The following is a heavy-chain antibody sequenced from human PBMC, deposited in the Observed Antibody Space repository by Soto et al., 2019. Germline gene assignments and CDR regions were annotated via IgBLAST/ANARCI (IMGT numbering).Heavy chain of an antibody. V-gene: IGHV3-23*01. CDR3: AKLILSLIRYEIYFDY. J-gene: IGHJ4*02. CDR1: GFTFSSYA. D-gene: IGHD3-9*01. CDR2: ISGSGGST. Sequence: GGSLRLSCAASGFTFSSYAMSWVRQAPGKGLEWVSAISGSGGSTYYADSVKGRFTISRDNSKNTLYLQMNSLRAEDTAVYYCAKLILSLIRYEIYFDYWGQGTLVTVSS.